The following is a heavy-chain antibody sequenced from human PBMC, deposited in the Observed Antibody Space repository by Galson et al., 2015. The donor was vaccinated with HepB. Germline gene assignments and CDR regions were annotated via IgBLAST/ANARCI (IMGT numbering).Heavy chain of an antibody. CDR2: IYHSGST. CDR3: ARGTNYDCLSGYYSSNWFDP. V-gene: IGHV4-30-2*01. D-gene: IGHD3-3*01. Sequence: QPPGKGLEWLGYIYHSGSTYYNPSLKSRVTISVDRSKNQFSLKLSSVTAADTAVYYCARGTNYDCLSGYYSSNWFDPWGQGSLVTVSS. J-gene: IGHJ5*02.